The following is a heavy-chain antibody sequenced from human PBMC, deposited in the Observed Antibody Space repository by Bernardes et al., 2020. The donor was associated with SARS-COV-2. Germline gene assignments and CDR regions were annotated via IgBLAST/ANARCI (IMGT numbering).Heavy chain of an antibody. J-gene: IGHJ4*01. CDR1: GFTFNWHT. CDR3: VKGNGQNGYYDLLIGGRVYFDF. D-gene: IGHD3-9*01. CDR2: VSATANSL. V-gene: IGHV3-23*01. Sequence: GSLRLSCAASGFTFNWHTMNWVRQAPGKGLQWVASVSATANSLSYGDSVKGRFTISRDNSNNTLFLHMNNLRIEDTAVYFWVKGNGQNGYYDLLIGGRVYFDFWGRGALVTVSS.